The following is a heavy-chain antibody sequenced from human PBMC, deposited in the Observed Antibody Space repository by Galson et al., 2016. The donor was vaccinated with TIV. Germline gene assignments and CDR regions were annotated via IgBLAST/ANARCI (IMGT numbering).Heavy chain of an antibody. V-gene: IGHV1-2*02. J-gene: IGHJ5*02. CDR3: ARDQEFCNSNKCYSGLDL. CDR1: GYRFTDYY. Sequence: SVKVSCKASGYRFTDYYIHWVRQAPGQGLEWMGWINPNGDGTKSAQKSAQNFQDRVTMTVDRSISTIYMEISNLDSDDTAVYFCARDQEFCNSNKCYSGLDLWGRGTLLTVSS. CDR2: INPNGDGT. D-gene: IGHD3-16*01.